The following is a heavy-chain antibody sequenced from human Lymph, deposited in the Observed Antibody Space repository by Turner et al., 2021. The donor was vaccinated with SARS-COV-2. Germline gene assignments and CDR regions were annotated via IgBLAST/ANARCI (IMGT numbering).Heavy chain of an antibody. CDR1: AFTFSSYA. D-gene: IGHD3-22*01. CDR3: AKGVRGAMIVVVIPYFDY. J-gene: IGHJ4*02. CDR2: ISGSGGDT. V-gene: IGHV3-23*01. Sequence: EVMLLESGGGLVQPGGSLRRSCAASAFTFSSYAMSWVRQAPGKGLEWVLAISGSGGDTDYADSVKGRFTISRDNSKNTLYLQMHSLRAEDTAVYYCAKGVRGAMIVVVIPYFDYWGQGTLVTVSS.